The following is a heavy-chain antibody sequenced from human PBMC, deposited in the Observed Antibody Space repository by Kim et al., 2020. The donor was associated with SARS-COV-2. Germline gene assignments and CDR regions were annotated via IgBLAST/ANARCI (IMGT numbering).Heavy chain of an antibody. CDR3: ASRTVTTGFSLGYYYYGMDV. CDR1: GGTISSYA. J-gene: IGHJ6*02. V-gene: IGHV1-69*13. CDR2: IIPIFGTA. D-gene: IGHD4-17*01. Sequence: SVKVSCKASGGTISSYAISWVRQAPGQGLEWMGGIIPIFGTANYAQKFQGRVTITADESTSTAYMELSSLRSEDTAVYYCASRTVTTGFSLGYYYYGMDVWGQGTTVTVSS.